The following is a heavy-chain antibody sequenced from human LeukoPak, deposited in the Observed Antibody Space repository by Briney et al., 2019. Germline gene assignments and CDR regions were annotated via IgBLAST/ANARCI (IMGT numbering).Heavy chain of an antibody. V-gene: IGHV3-33*01. CDR1: GFNFNNYG. J-gene: IGHJ4*02. Sequence: GGSLRLSCAASGFNFNNYGMHWVRQAPGKGLEWVAVIWFDGSNKYYTDSVKGQFTISRDNSKNTLYLQMNSLRAEDTAVYYCARDLVGVTNTEPMAYWGQGTLVTVSS. D-gene: IGHD1-26*01. CDR2: IWFDGSNK. CDR3: ARDLVGVTNTEPMAY.